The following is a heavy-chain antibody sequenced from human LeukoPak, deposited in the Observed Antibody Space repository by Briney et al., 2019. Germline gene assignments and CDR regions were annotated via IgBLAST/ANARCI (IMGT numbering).Heavy chain of an antibody. CDR1: GYTFTSYD. CDR3: ARGREITMVRGVIIAGMDV. CDR2: MNPNSGNT. D-gene: IGHD3-10*01. J-gene: IGHJ6*02. Sequence: GASVTVSCKASGYTFTSYDINWVRQATGQGLEWMGWMNPNSGNTGYAQKFQGRVTMTRNTSISTAYMELSSLRSEDTAVYNCARGREITMVRGVIIAGMDVWGQGTTVTVSS. V-gene: IGHV1-8*01.